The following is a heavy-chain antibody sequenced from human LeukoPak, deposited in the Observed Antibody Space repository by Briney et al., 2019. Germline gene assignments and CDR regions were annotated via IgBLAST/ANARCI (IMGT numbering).Heavy chain of an antibody. Sequence: SETLSLTCTVSGGSISSNSYYWGWIRQPPGKGLEWIGSISYTGGSTYYNPSLKSRVTISVDTSRNQFSLKLSSVTAADTAVYYCARYYYDSSGSKRRYFDLWGRGTLVTVSS. CDR2: ISYTGGST. D-gene: IGHD3-22*01. J-gene: IGHJ2*01. V-gene: IGHV4-39*07. CDR1: GGSISSNSYY. CDR3: ARYYYDSSGSKRRYFDL.